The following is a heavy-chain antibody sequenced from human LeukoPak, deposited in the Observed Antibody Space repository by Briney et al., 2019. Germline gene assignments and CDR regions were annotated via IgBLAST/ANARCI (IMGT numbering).Heavy chain of an antibody. CDR1: GGSFSGYY. CDR3: ARGRLRYFDRSGWWFDP. CDR2: INHSGST. V-gene: IGHV4-34*01. Sequence: SETLSLTCAVYGGSFSGYYWSWIRQPPGKGLEWIGEINHSGSTNYNPSLKSRVTISVDTSKNQFSLKLSSVTAADTAVYYCARGRLRYFDRSGWWFDPWGQGTLVTVSS. D-gene: IGHD3-9*01. J-gene: IGHJ5*02.